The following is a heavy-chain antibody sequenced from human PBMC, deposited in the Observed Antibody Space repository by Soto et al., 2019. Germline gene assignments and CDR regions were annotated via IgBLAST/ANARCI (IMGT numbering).Heavy chain of an antibody. Sequence: QVQLQESGPGLVKPSETLSLTCTVTGGSTSSYYWSWLRQLPGKGLEWIGYNSYSGSTDYNPSLMSRVTISVDTSKNQFSLKLSSATAADTAVYYCARHGGSYSFDYWGQGTLVTVSS. CDR1: GGSTSSYY. V-gene: IGHV4-59*08. J-gene: IGHJ4*02. CDR3: ARHGGSYSFDY. D-gene: IGHD1-26*01. CDR2: NSYSGST.